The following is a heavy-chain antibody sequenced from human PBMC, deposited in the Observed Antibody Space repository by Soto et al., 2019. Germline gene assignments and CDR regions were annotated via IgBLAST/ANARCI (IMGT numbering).Heavy chain of an antibody. CDR1: GFTCSSYG. CDR3: AKDRYSSSIKYFQH. D-gene: IGHD6-13*01. CDR2: ISGSGGST. Sequence: PGASVRLSSPASGFTCSSYGMSWVRQAAGKGLEWVSAISGSGGSTYYADSVKGRFTISRDNSKNTLYLQMNSLRAEDTAVYYCAKDRYSSSIKYFQHWGQGTLVTVSS. V-gene: IGHV3-23*01. J-gene: IGHJ1*01.